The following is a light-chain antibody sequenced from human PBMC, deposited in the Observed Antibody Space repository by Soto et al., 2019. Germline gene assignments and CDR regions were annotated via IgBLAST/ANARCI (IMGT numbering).Light chain of an antibody. Sequence: AIQMTQSPSSLSASPGDRVTITCRASQCVRADVGWYQQKPGKAPKRLIYSASTYQSGVPSRFSGSGSGTAFTLTISGLQPEDFATYYCLQESNYPLTFGGGTRVEIK. J-gene: IGKJ4*01. V-gene: IGKV1-6*01. CDR2: SAS. CDR3: LQESNYPLT. CDR1: QCVRAD.